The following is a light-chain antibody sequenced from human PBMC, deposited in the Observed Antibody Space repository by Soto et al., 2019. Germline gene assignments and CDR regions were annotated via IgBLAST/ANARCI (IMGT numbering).Light chain of an antibody. CDR2: GAS. Sequence: EIVLTQSPGTLSLSPGERATLSCRASQSVRTSYLAWYQQKPGQPPRLLIYGASSRATAIPDRFSGSGSGTDFTLTISRLEPEDFAVYYCQQYNNWPPGTFGQGTKLEIK. J-gene: IGKJ2*01. CDR3: QQYNNWPPGT. CDR1: QSVRTSY. V-gene: IGKV3-20*01.